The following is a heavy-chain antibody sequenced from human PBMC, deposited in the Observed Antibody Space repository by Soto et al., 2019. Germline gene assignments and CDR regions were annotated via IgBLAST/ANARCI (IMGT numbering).Heavy chain of an antibody. CDR2: IVIGSGNT. D-gene: IGHD6-6*01. J-gene: IGHJ4*02. Sequence: VASVKVSCKASGVTFTNSIVQWVRQARGQGLEWIGWIVIGSGNTNYAQKFHERVTISRDMSTNTAYMELSRLTSEDTAIYYCAPHPSIAGPCIHWGQGTLVTVSS. V-gene: IGHV1-58*01. CDR1: GVTFTNSI. CDR3: APHPSIAGPCIH.